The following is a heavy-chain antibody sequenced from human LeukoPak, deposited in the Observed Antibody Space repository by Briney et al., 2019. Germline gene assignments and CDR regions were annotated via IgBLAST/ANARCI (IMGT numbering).Heavy chain of an antibody. CDR3: ARDNYYGSGSYYHGFDY. Sequence: SETLSLTCTVSGGSISSYYWSWIRQPAGKGLEWIGRIYTSGSTNYNPSLKSRVTMSVDTSKNQFSLKLSPVTAADTAVYYCARDNYYGSGSYYHGFDYWGQGTLVTVSS. J-gene: IGHJ4*02. V-gene: IGHV4-4*07. D-gene: IGHD3-10*01. CDR1: GGSISSYY. CDR2: IYTSGST.